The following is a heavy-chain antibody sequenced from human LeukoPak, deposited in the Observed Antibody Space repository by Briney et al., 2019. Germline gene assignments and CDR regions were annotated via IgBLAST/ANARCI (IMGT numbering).Heavy chain of an antibody. CDR1: GFMFHDYA. J-gene: IGHJ4*02. Sequence: GGSLRLSCAAPGFMFHDYAIHWVRQAPGKGLEWVSLISGDGGSTFYADSVKGRFTISRDDAKNSLYLQMNSLRAEDTAVYYCARKKDDYFDYWGQGSLVAVSS. CDR2: ISGDGGST. CDR3: ARKKDDYFDY. V-gene: IGHV3-43*02.